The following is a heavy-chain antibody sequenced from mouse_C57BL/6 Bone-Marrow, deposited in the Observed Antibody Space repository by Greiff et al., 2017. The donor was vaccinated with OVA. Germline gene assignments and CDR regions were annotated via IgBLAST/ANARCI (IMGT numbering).Heavy chain of an antibody. CDR3: ASEYYYYYDAMDY. J-gene: IGHJ4*01. Sequence: QVQLQQPGAELVMPGASVKLSCKASGYTFTSYWMHWVKQRPGQGLEWIGEIDPSDGYTNYNQKFKGKSTLTVDKSSSTAYMQLSSLTSEDSAVYASASEYYYYYDAMDYWGQGTSVTVSS. CDR2: IDPSDGYT. V-gene: IGHV1-69*01. D-gene: IGHD1-1*01. CDR1: GYTFTSYW.